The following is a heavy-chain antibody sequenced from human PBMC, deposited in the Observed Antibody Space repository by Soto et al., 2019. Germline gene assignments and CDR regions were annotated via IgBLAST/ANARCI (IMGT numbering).Heavy chain of an antibody. CDR1: GFTFSSYG. CDR3: ARDSYYDFWSGYGHYYYYYMDV. D-gene: IGHD3-3*01. J-gene: IGHJ6*03. V-gene: IGHV3-33*01. Sequence: QVQLVESGGGVVQPWRSLRLSCAASGFTFSSYGMHWVRQAPGKGLEWVAVIWYDGSNKYYADSVKGRFTISRDNSKNTLYLQMNSLRAEDTAVYYCARDSYYDFWSGYGHYYYYYMDVWGKGTTVTVSS. CDR2: IWYDGSNK.